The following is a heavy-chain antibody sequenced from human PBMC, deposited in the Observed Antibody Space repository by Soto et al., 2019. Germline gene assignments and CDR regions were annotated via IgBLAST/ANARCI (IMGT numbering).Heavy chain of an antibody. CDR3: ARVGRGVSPPFEDY. J-gene: IGHJ4*02. D-gene: IGHD3-10*01. CDR2: IYYSVST. Sequence: SETLSLTCTVSGGSISSSRYYWRWIRQPPGKGLEWIGSIYYSVSTYYNPSLKSRVTISVDTSKNQFSLKLSSVTAADTALYYCARVGRGVSPPFEDYWGQRTIVPVSS. CDR1: GGSISSSRYY. V-gene: IGHV4-39*01.